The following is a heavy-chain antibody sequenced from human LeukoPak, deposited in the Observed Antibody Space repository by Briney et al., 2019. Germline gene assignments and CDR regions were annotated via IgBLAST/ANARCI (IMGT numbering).Heavy chain of an antibody. J-gene: IGHJ6*03. V-gene: IGHV1-2*06. D-gene: IGHD3-22*01. CDR1: GYTFTGYY. CDR3: AKGPLTSGYSYYYYYYMDV. Sequence: ASVKVSCKASGYTFTGYYMHWVRQAPGQGLEWMGRINPNSGGTKYAQKFHGRDTMTRDTSISTDYMELSRVRSDETPVYCTAKGPLTSGYSYYYYYYMDVWGKGTTVTVSS. CDR2: INPNSGGT.